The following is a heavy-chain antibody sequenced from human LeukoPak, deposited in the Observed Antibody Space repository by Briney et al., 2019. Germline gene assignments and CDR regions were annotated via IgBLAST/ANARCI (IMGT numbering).Heavy chain of an antibody. CDR1: GXSISTYH. CDR3: ARDRQHSYGSVLDP. Sequence: TSETLSLTCTVSGXSISTYHGNWIRQPPGKGQEWIGETYFSGRSNYNYNPSLKSRVTISVDTSNNQFSLEMTSVAAADTAVYYCARDRQHSYGSVLDPWGRGTPVTVSS. V-gene: IGHV4-59*01. J-gene: IGHJ5*02. D-gene: IGHD5-18*01. CDR2: TYFSGRSNY.